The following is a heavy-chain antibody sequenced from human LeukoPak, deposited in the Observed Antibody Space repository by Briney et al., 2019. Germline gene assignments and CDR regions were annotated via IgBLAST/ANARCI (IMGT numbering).Heavy chain of an antibody. D-gene: IGHD3-16*01. Sequence: PGMPMRLPCATTVFTVRNLAMSWVRHAPGEGLEWVSGISAGGERTYHADSVKGRFTISRDNSQSTLYLQMNSLRVEDTAVYYCAKDRDGGSHTRAKGFDYWGQGTLVTVSS. CDR3: AKDRDGGSHTRAKGFDY. V-gene: IGHV3-23*01. CDR1: VFTVRNLA. CDR2: ISAGGERT. J-gene: IGHJ4*02.